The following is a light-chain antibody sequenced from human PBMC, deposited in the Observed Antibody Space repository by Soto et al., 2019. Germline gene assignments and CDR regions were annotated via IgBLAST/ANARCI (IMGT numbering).Light chain of an antibody. V-gene: IGKV3-15*01. CDR3: QQYNNWPFS. J-gene: IGKJ5*01. CDR2: DVS. Sequence: EIVMTQSPAIPSRSWGXRVSLSCRAGQGVTTNFAWYQQKSGQSPRLLIYDVSTRATGVPARFSGTGSETDFTLTISGLQSEDSAVYFCQQYNNWPFSFGQGTRLEIK. CDR1: QGVTTN.